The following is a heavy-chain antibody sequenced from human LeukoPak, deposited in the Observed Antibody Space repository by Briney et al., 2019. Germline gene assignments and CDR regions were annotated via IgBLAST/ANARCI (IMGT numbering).Heavy chain of an antibody. Sequence: ASVKVSCEASGYTFTKYGITWVRQAPGQGLEWMGWISTYNGNTNYAQKLQGRVTMTTDTSTSTAYMELRSLRSDDTAVYYCARPYTFGGVVDGMDVWGQGTTVTVSS. D-gene: IGHD3-16*01. CDR1: GYTFTKYG. CDR3: ARPYTFGGVVDGMDV. CDR2: ISTYNGNT. V-gene: IGHV1-18*01. J-gene: IGHJ6*02.